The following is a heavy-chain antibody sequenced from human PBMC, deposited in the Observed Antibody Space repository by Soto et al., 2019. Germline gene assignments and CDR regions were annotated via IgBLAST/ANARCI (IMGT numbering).Heavy chain of an antibody. CDR3: ARDLLFDWLKNSFGMDV. J-gene: IGHJ6*02. Sequence: PGGSLRLSCAASGFTFSSYAMHWVRQAPGKGLEWVAVISYDGSNKYYADSVKGRFTISRDNSKNTLYLQMNSLRAEDTAVYYCARDLLFDWLKNSFGMDVWGQGTTVTVS. CDR2: ISYDGSNK. D-gene: IGHD3-9*01. CDR1: GFTFSSYA. V-gene: IGHV3-30-3*01.